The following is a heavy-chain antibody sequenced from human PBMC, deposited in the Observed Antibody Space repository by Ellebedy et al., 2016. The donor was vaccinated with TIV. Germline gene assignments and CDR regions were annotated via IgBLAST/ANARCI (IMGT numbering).Heavy chain of an antibody. D-gene: IGHD2/OR15-2a*01. CDR1: GYTFTNYD. CDR3: ARGHSLSDTWYFLFSTGHDQIDF. V-gene: IGHV1-8*01. J-gene: IGHJ4*02. CDR2: MNPKSGNT. Sequence: AASVKVSCKASGYTFTNYDIIWVRQATGQGLEWMGWMNPKSGNTDYAQKFQGRVTMTRNISTSLAYMELNFLRSEDTAVYFCARGHSLSDTWYFLFSTGHDQIDFWGQGTLVTVTS.